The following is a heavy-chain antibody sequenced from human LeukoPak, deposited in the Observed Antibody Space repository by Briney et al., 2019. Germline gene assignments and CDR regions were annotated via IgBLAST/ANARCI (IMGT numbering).Heavy chain of an antibody. CDR3: ARRRGGSLIY. CDR1: GVSISTSY. D-gene: IGHD3-10*01. J-gene: IGHJ4*02. Sequence: SETLSLTCTVSGVSISTSYWSWIRQPAGKGLEWIGYIYSSGTTKYNPSLESRVTISVDTSKNQFSLKLTSVTAADTAVYYCARRRGGSLIYWGQGTLVTVSS. V-gene: IGHV4-59*08. CDR2: IYSSGTT.